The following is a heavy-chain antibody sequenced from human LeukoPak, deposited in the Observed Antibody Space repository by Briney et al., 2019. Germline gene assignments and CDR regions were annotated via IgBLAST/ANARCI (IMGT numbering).Heavy chain of an antibody. CDR2: LYYGANS. CDR1: GGSIIFISSSTYY. Sequence: SETLSLTCTVSGGSIIFISSSTYYWGWIRQAPGKGLEWIGSLYYGANSHYNPSLKSRATLSVDTSNNQFSLKLTSVTAADAAVYFCARQLPTAAADTRGYFDYWGQGTVVTVSS. D-gene: IGHD6-25*01. V-gene: IGHV4-39*01. CDR3: ARQLPTAAADTRGYFDY. J-gene: IGHJ4*02.